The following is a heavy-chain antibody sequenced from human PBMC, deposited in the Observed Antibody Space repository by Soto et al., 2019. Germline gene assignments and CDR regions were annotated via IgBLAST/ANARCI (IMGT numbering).Heavy chain of an antibody. CDR1: ASIFTRYG. J-gene: IGHJ4*02. D-gene: IGHD4-17*01. CDR3: TSDYGDENS. V-gene: IGHV1-18*01. Sequence: QVQLEQSGVEVKKPGASVRVALKTSASIFTRYGFSWVRQAPGQGLEWMGWISAYNGDTKYAQNFQGRVTMTTDTSTRTADMELRTLRIDDTAVYYCTSDYGDENSWGQGPLVTVSS. CDR2: ISAYNGDT.